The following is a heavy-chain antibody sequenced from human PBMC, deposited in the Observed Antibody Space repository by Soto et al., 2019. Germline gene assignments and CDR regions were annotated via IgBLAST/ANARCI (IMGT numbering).Heavy chain of an antibody. D-gene: IGHD5-18*01. Sequence: QVQLVQSGAEVKKPGSSVKVSCKASGGTFSSYASSWVRQAPGQGLEWMGGIIPIFGTANYAQKFQGRVTITADESPSTASMELSSLRSEDTAVYYCASHSYGYFPHYYHGMDVWGQGTTVTVSS. J-gene: IGHJ6*02. CDR3: ASHSYGYFPHYYHGMDV. CDR2: IIPIFGTA. CDR1: GGTFSSYA. V-gene: IGHV1-69*12.